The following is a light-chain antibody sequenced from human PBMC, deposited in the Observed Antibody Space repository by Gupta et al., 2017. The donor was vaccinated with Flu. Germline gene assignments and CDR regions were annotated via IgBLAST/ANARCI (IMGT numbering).Light chain of an antibody. J-gene: IGLJ3*02. CDR3: SSYTSRTTWV. CDR2: DVS. V-gene: IGLV2-14*03. Sequence: GTSSDVGGYNYVSWYQQYPGKAPKLMIYDVSNRPSGVSNRFSGSKSGNTASLTISGLQAEDEADYYCSSYTSRTTWVFGGGTKLTVL. CDR1: SSDVGGYNY.